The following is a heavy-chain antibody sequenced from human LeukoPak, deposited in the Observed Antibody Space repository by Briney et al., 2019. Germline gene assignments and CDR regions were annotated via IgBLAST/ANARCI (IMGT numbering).Heavy chain of an antibody. V-gene: IGHV3-33*08. CDR3: ARVRLWSGLWYYMDV. D-gene: IGHD3-3*01. CDR1: GLTFSNYA. J-gene: IGHJ6*03. Sequence: GGSLRLSCAASGLTFSNYAMSWVRQAPGKGLEWVAVIWYDGSNKYYADSVKGRFTISRDNSKNTLYLQMNSLRAEDTAVYYCARVRLWSGLWYYMDVWGKGTTVTVSS. CDR2: IWYDGSNK.